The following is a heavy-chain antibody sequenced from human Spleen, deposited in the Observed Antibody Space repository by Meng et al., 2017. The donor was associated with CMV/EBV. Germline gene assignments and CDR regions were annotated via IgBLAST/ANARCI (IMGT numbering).Heavy chain of an antibody. CDR2: INPSGGST. CDR3: ARERRDGYNAPWFDP. V-gene: IGHV1-46*01. Sequence: ASVKVSCKASGYTFTSYYMHWVRQAPGQGLEWMGIINPSGGSTSYAQKFQGRVTMTRDTSTSTAYMELRSLRSDDTAVYYCARERRDGYNAPWFDPWGQGTLVTVSS. D-gene: IGHD5-24*01. CDR1: GYTFTSYY. J-gene: IGHJ5*02.